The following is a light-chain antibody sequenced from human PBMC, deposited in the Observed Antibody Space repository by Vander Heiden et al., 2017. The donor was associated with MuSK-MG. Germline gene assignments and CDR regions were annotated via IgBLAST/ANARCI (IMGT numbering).Light chain of an antibody. V-gene: IGKV3-20*01. CDR1: QSVRSNY. CDR3: QQDGRSPWT. Sequence: EIVLTQSPGTLSLSPGARATLSCRASQSVRSNYLAWYQQKPGQAPRLLIYGASSRATEIPGRFSGSGSGTDFTLTISRLEPEDFAVYYCQQDGRSPWTFGGGTKVEIK. J-gene: IGKJ4*02. CDR2: GAS.